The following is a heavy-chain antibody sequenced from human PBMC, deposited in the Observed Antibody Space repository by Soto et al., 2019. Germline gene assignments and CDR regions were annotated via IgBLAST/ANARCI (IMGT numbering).Heavy chain of an antibody. CDR3: ARGFIVVVVAATIAFDI. CDR1: GGSFSGYY. V-gene: IGHV4-34*01. D-gene: IGHD2-15*01. CDR2: INHSGST. J-gene: IGHJ3*02. Sequence: SETLSLTCAVYGGSFSGYYWSWIRQPPGKGLEWIGEINHSGSTNYNPSLKGRVTISVDTSKNQFSLKLSSVTAADTAVYYCARGFIVVVVAATIAFDIWGQGTMVT.